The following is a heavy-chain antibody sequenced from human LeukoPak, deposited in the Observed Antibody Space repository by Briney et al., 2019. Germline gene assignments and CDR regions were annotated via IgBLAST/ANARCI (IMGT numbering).Heavy chain of an antibody. CDR2: IWYDGSNK. CDR3: ARDLGGSRDY. CDR1: GFTFSTYG. V-gene: IGHV3-33*01. D-gene: IGHD5-12*01. J-gene: IGHJ4*02. Sequence: GGSLRLSCAASGFTFSTYGIHWVRQAPGKGLEWVAVIWYDGSNKYYADSVKGRFTISRDNSKNTLYLQMSSLRAEDTAVYYCARDLGGSRDYWGQGTLVTVSS.